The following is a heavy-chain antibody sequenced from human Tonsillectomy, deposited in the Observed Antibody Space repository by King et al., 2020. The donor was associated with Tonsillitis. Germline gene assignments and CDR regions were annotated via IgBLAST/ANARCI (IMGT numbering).Heavy chain of an antibody. D-gene: IGHD6-19*01. V-gene: IGHV3-9*01. CDR1: GFTFDDYA. CDR3: AKDVYKYSSGWYVLDY. Sequence: VQLVESGGGLVQPGRSLRLSCAASGFTFDDYAMHWVRQAPGKGLEWVSGINWNSGSIGYADSVKGRFTISRDNAKNSLYLQMNSLRGEDTALYYCAKDVYKYSSGWYVLDYWGQGTLVTVSS. CDR2: INWNSGSI. J-gene: IGHJ4*02.